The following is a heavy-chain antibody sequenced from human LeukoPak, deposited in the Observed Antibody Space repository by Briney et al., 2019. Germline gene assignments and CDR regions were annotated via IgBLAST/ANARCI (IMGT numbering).Heavy chain of an antibody. V-gene: IGHV3-21*04. D-gene: IGHD3-22*01. CDR2: MTSSRYI. CDR1: GFSLKTYN. Sequence: PGGSLRLSCAASGFSLKTYNMNWVRQAPGKGLEWVSSMTSSRYIYCADSVKGRYTISRDDANNLVFLQMHSLRAEDTAIYYCTRDQFFDYDNDDAFDVWGQGTKVIVSS. CDR3: TRDQFFDYDNDDAFDV. J-gene: IGHJ3*01.